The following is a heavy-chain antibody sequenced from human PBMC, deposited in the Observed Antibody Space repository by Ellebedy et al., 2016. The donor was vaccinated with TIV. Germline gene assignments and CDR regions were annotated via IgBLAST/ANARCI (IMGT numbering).Heavy chain of an antibody. CDR1: GGSISSYY. V-gene: IGHV4-34*01. CDR2: INHSGST. Sequence: SETLSLXCTVSGGSISSYYWSWIRQPPGKGLEWIGEINHSGSTNYNPSLKSRVTISVDTSKNQFSLKLSSVTAADTAVYYCATVWWLRNYFDYWGQGTLVTVSS. J-gene: IGHJ4*02. CDR3: ATVWWLRNYFDY. D-gene: IGHD5-12*01.